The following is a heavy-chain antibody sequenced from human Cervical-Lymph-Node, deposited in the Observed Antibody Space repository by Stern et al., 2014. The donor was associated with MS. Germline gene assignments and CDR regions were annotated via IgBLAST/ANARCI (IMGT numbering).Heavy chain of an antibody. J-gene: IGHJ4*02. CDR2: IYPDDSDT. D-gene: IGHD3-10*01. CDR1: GYNFPKYW. CDR3: AMRYSYGSGSFPPYFDL. V-gene: IGHV5-51*01. Sequence: MQLVQSGAEVRKPGESLKISCKASGYNFPKYWIGWVRQTPGKGLEWMGIIYPDDSDTQYSPSFQGQVTFSADNFISTAYLQWSRLEASDTAMYYCAMRYSYGSGSFPPYFDLWGQGTLVTVSS.